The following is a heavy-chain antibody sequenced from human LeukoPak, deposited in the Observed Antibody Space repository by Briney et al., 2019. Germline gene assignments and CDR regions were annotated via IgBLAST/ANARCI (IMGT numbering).Heavy chain of an antibody. J-gene: IGHJ3*02. CDR1: GGSFSSNKW. V-gene: IGHV4-4*02. CDR2: INHSEST. D-gene: IGHD1-26*01. CDR3: TRAGRWEGRPHAFDI. Sequence: SGTLSLTCAVSGGSFSSNKWWSWVRQPPGKGLEWIGEINHSESTNYNPSLKSRVTISVDTSKSQFSLKLSSVTAADTAVYYCTRAGRWEGRPHAFDIWGQGTMVTVSS.